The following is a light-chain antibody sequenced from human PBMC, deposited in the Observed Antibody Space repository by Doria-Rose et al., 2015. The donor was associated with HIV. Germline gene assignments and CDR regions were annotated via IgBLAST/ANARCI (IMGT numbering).Light chain of an antibody. V-gene: IGLV1-40*01. CDR2: GNN. CDR1: SSNIGAHFD. Sequence: QSVLTQPPSVSGAPGQRVTISCTGSSSNIGAHFDVHWYQQLPGTAPTLLIYGNNNRPSGVPDRFSGSKSGTSASLAITGLQAGDEADYYCQSYDSSLSGSIFGTGTKVTVL. CDR3: QSYDSSLSGSI. J-gene: IGLJ1*01.